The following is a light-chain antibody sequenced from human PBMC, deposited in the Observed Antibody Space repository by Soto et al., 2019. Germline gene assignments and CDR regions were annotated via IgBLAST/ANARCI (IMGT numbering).Light chain of an antibody. Sequence: IQLTQSPSSLSASVGDRVTITCRASQGISSYLAWYQQKPGKAPKLLIYAASTLQSGVPSRFSGSGSGTDFTLTISSVQPEDFATYYWQQLNSYPLTFGGGTKVEIK. CDR3: QQLNSYPLT. J-gene: IGKJ4*01. CDR2: AAS. CDR1: QGISSY. V-gene: IGKV1-9*01.